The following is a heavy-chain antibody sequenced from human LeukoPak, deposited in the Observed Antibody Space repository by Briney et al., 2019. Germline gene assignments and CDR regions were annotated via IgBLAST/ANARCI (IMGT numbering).Heavy chain of an antibody. D-gene: IGHD1-14*01. CDR2: IGPTGTDR. J-gene: IGHJ4*02. CDR1: GFTFSSCG. V-gene: IGHV3-21*01. Sequence: GGSLRLSCAASGFTFSSCGFNWVRQAPGKGLEWVSSIGPTGTDRYYADSVRGRFTISRDNAKNSVYLQMDSLRDEDTAVYYCATETIGRHYDYWGQGTLLTVSS. CDR3: ATETIGRHYDY.